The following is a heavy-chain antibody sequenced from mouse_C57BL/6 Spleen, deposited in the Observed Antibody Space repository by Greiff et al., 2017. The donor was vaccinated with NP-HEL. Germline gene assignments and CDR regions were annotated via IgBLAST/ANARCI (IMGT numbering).Heavy chain of an antibody. CDR3: ARLVTTRVDY. CDR1: GYTFTDYY. Sequence: VQLQQSGPELVKPGASVKISCKASGYTFTDYYMNWVKQSHGKSLEWIGDINPNNGGTSYNQKFKGKATLTVDKSSSTAYMELRSLTSEDSAVYYCARLVTTRVDYWGQGTSVTVSS. D-gene: IGHD2-2*01. J-gene: IGHJ4*01. V-gene: IGHV1-26*01. CDR2: INPNNGGT.